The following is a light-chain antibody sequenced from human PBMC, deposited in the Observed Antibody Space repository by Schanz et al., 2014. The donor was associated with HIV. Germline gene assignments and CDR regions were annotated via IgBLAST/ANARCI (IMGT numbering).Light chain of an antibody. Sequence: QSVLTQPPSVSGAPGQRVTISCTGTSSNIGAGYDVHWYQLLPGTAPTLLIFDNTNRPSGVPARFSGSKSGSSASLAISGLQADDEADYYCASWDDSLNGPYVVFGGGTKLTVL. V-gene: IGLV1-40*01. CDR2: DNT. CDR3: ASWDDSLNGPYVV. J-gene: IGLJ2*01. CDR1: SSNIGAGYD.